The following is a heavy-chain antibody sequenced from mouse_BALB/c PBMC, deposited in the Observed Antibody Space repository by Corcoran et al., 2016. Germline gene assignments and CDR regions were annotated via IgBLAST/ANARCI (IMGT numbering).Heavy chain of an antibody. J-gene: IGHJ3*01. CDR1: GFNIKDTY. Sequence: EVQLQQSGAELVKPGASVQLSCTASGFNIKDTYMHWVKQRPEQGLEWIGRIDPANGNTKYDPKFQGKATITADTSSNTAYLQLSSLTSEDTAVYYCAIYDGYFAYWGQGTLVTVSA. V-gene: IGHV14-3*02. CDR3: AIYDGYFAY. D-gene: IGHD2-3*01. CDR2: IDPANGNT.